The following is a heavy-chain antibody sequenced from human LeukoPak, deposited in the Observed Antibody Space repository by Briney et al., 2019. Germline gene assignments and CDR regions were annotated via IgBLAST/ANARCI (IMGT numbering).Heavy chain of an antibody. CDR2: ISGRGGST. D-gene: IGHD1-26*01. CDR1: GFTFSSYV. J-gene: IGHJ4*02. Sequence: GGSLRLSCAASGFTFSSYVMSWVRQTPGKGLEWVSAISGRGGSTYYGDAVKGRFTISRDNAKNSLYLQMNSLRDEDTAVYYCASSGSYRFDYWGQGTLVTVSS. CDR3: ASSGSYRFDY. V-gene: IGHV3-23*01.